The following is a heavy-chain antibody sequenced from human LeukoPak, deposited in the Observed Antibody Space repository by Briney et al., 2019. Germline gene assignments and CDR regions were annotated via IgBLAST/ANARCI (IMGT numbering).Heavy chain of an antibody. J-gene: IGHJ6*02. CDR2: ISSSGSTI. CDR3: ARDPSRVVGATRYYYGMDV. D-gene: IGHD1-26*01. V-gene: IGHV3-48*03. CDR1: GFTFSSYE. Sequence: PGGSLRLSCAASGFTFSSYEMNWVRQAPGKGLEWVSYISSSGSTIYYADSVKGRFTISRDNAKNSLYLQMNSLRAEDTAVYYCARDPSRVVGATRYYYGMDVWGQGTTVTVSS.